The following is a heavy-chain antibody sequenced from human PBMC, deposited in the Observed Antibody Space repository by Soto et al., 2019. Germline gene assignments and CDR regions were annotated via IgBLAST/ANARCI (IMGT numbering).Heavy chain of an antibody. J-gene: IGHJ4*02. CDR1: GLPFSSHA. D-gene: IGHD4-17*01. Sequence: EVQLLESGGGLVQPGGSLRLSCAASGLPFSSHAMSWVRQAPGKGLEWVSSISISGGNTYYADSVRGRFTLSRDNSKNTLYLHMNSLTADDTAIYYCANEIRPNDYWGQGTLVTVSS. CDR2: ISISGGNT. CDR3: ANEIRPNDY. V-gene: IGHV3-23*01.